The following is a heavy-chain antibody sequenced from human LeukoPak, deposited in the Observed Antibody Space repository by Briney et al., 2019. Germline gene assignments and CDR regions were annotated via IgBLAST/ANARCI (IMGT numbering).Heavy chain of an antibody. D-gene: IGHD6-19*01. J-gene: IGHJ4*02. V-gene: IGHV3-30*03. CDR3: ARAVADAIDY. CDR1: GFTFRSYG. CDR2: ISYDGSNK. Sequence: GGSLRLSCAASGFTFRSYGMHWVRQAPAKRLEWVAVISYDGSNKYYADSVKGRFTISRDNSKNTLYLQMNSLRAEDTAVYYCARAVADAIDYWGQGTLVTVSS.